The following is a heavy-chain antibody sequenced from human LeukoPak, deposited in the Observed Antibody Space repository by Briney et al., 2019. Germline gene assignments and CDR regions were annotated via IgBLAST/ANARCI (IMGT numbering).Heavy chain of an antibody. J-gene: IGHJ4*02. CDR3: ASGAQSDY. V-gene: IGHV3-48*03. CDR2: INNSGNTI. CDR1: GFTFSTYE. D-gene: IGHD1-26*01. Sequence: GGSLKLSCAASGFTFSTYEMDWVRQAPGKGLEWVSSINNSGNTIYYADSVKGRFTISRDNSKNSLYLQMNSLRAEDTAVYYCASGAQSDYWGQGTLVTVSS.